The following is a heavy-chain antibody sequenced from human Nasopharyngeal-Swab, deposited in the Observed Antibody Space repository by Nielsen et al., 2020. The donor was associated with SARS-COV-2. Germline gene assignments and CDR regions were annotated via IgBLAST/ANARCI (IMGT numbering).Heavy chain of an antibody. V-gene: IGHV4-39*01. Sequence: SETLSLTCTVSGGSISSSSYYWGWIRQPPGKGLEWIGSIYYSGSTYYNPSLKSRVTISVDTSKNQFSLKLSSVTAADTAVYYCARQAVLRYFDWLLPRANWFDPWGQGTLVTVSS. CDR3: ARQAVLRYFDWLLPRANWFDP. CDR1: GGSISSSSYY. CDR2: IYYSGST. J-gene: IGHJ5*02. D-gene: IGHD3-9*01.